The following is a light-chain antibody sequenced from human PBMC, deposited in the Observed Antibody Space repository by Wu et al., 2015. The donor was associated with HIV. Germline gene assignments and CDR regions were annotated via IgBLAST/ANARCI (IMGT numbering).Light chain of an antibody. CDR3: QHYNNWPPWT. J-gene: IGKJ1*01. CDR2: GAS. Sequence: TLSCRASQSVSSSYLAWYQQKPGQAPRLIIYGASTRATGIPARFSGSESGTEFTLTISSTQSEDFAVYYCQHYNNWPPWTFGQGTKVEIK. CDR1: QSVSSSY. V-gene: IGKV3-15*01.